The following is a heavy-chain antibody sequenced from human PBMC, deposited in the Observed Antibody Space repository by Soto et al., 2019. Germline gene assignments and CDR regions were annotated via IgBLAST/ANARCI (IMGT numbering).Heavy chain of an antibody. CDR3: ARGIVVVPAAMLISYYYYGMDV. J-gene: IGHJ6*02. Sequence: QVQLVQSGAEVKKPGSSVKVSCKASGGTFSSYAISWVRQAPGQGLEWMGGIIPIFGTANYAQKFPGRVKINADESTSTDYMELSRLRSEDTAVYYCARGIVVVPAAMLISYYYYGMDVWGQGTTVTVSS. CDR1: GGTFSSYA. V-gene: IGHV1-69*01. D-gene: IGHD2-2*01. CDR2: IIPIFGTA.